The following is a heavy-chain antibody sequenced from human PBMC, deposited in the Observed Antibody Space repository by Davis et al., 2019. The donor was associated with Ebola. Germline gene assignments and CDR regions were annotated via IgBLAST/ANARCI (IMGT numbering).Heavy chain of an antibody. CDR1: GGSSSGYY. CDR2: INHSGST. CDR3: ARFRRTFYYYYGMDV. Sequence: SEPLSLTCAVYGGSSSGYYWSWIRQPPGKGLEWIGEINHSGSTNYNPSLKSRVTISVDTSKNQFSLKLSSVTAADTAVYYCARFRRTFYYYYGMDVWGQGTTVTVSS. V-gene: IGHV4-34*01. D-gene: IGHD1/OR15-1a*01. J-gene: IGHJ6*02.